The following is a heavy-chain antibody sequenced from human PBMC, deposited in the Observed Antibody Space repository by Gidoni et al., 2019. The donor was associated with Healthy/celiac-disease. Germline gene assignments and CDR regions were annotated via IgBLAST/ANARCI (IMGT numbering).Heavy chain of an antibody. CDR1: GFTFDDYT. J-gene: IGHJ4*02. D-gene: IGHD6-6*01. CDR3: AKDIGKYSSSVDY. V-gene: IGHV3-43*01. Sequence: EVQLVESGGVVVQPGGSLRLSCAASGFTFDDYTMHWVRQAPGKGLEWVSLISWDGGSTYYADSVKGRFTISRDNSKNSLYLQMNSLRTEDTALYYCAKDIGKYSSSVDYWGQGTLVTVSS. CDR2: ISWDGGST.